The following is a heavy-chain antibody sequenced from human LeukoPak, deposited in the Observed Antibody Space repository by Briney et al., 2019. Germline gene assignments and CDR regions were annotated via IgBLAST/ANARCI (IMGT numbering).Heavy chain of an antibody. CDR1: GGSFSGYY. CDR2: INHSGST. CDR3: ARIYVWGSYRFDY. V-gene: IGHV4-34*01. Sequence: SETLSLTCAVYGGSFSGYYWSWIRQPPGKGLEWIGEINHSGSTNYNPSLKSRVTIPVDTSKNQFSLKLSSVTAADTAVYYCARIYVWGSYRFDYWGQGTLVTVSS. J-gene: IGHJ4*02. D-gene: IGHD3-16*02.